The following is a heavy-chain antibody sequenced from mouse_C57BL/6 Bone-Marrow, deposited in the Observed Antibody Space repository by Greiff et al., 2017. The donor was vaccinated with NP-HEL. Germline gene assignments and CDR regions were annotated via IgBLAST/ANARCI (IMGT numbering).Heavy chain of an antibody. Sequence: VHVKQSGAELVRPGASVKLSCTASGFNIKDDYMHWVKQRPEQGLEWIGWIDPENGDTEYASKFQGKATITADTSSNTAYLQLSSLTSEDTSVYYCTFDGYYVPFAYWGQGTRVTVSA. CDR3: TFDGYYVPFAY. D-gene: IGHD2-3*01. V-gene: IGHV14-4*01. J-gene: IGHJ3*01. CDR1: GFNIKDDY. CDR2: IDPENGDT.